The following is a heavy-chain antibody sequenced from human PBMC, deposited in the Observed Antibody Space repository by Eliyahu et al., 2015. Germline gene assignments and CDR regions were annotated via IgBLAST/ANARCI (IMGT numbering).Heavy chain of an antibody. V-gene: IGHV4-38-2*02. CDR1: GYSXSSXHY. CDR2: ISYSGST. D-gene: IGHD6-13*01. CDR3: ARVAAY. Sequence: QVQLQDSGPGLVKPSETLSXTCSVSGYSXSSXHYWDXIRQXPGRGLEWIGSISYSGSTHYNLXXENRVTISRDTSKNQFSLKLTSVTTADTAIYYCARVAAYWGLGTLVTVSS. J-gene: IGHJ4*02.